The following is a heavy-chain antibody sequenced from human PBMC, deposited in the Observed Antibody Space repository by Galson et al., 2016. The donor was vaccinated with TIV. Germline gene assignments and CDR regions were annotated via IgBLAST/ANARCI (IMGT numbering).Heavy chain of an antibody. CDR2: INPNSGDT. CDR3: AGELSPETTPPFDY. D-gene: IGHD4-17*01. V-gene: IGHV1-2*02. J-gene: IGHJ4*02. Sequence: SVKVSCKASGYTFTGYYMHYVRQAPGQGLEWMGWINPNSGDTNYAQKFQGRVTMTRDTSSSTAYMELSRLRSDDTAMYYCAGELSPETTPPFDYWGQGTLVTVSS. CDR1: GYTFTGYY.